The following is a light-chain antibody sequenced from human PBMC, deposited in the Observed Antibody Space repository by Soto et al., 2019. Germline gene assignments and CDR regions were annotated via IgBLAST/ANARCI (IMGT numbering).Light chain of an antibody. V-gene: IGLV1-44*01. J-gene: IGLJ2*01. CDR2: CNN. CDR3: AAWDDGLNGVI. CDR1: RSNIGSNT. Sequence: QSVLTQPSSASGTPGQRVTLSCSGSRSNIGSNTVNWYQQLPGTAPKLLVYCNNQRPSGVPDRFSGSKSDTSASLAISGLQSEDEGDYYCAAWDDGLNGVIFGGGTKVTVL.